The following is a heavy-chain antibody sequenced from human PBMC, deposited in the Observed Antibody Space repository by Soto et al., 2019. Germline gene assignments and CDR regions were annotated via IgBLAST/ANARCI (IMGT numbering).Heavy chain of an antibody. Sequence: GECLKISCKGSGYSFTSYWISWVRQMPGKGLEWMGRIDPSDSYTNYSPSFQGHVTISADKSISTAYLQWSSLKASDTAMYYCARFTDSSSWSYLPYYYYYGMDVWGQGTTVTVSS. V-gene: IGHV5-10-1*01. CDR1: GYSFTSYW. J-gene: IGHJ6*02. D-gene: IGHD6-13*01. CDR3: ARFTDSSSWSYLPYYYYYGMDV. CDR2: IDPSDSYT.